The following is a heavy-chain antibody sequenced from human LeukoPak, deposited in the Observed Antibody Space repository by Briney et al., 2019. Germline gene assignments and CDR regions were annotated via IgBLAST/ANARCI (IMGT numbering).Heavy chain of an antibody. Sequence: PSETLSLTCTVSGGSISTYYWSWIRQPPGKGLEWIGYIYYSGSTNSNPSLTSRVTISVDTSKNQFSLKLSSVTAADTAVYYCARAIRYFGQDAFDIWGQGTMVTVSS. CDR1: GGSISTYY. J-gene: IGHJ3*02. D-gene: IGHD3-9*01. V-gene: IGHV4-59*01. CDR2: IYYSGST. CDR3: ARAIRYFGQDAFDI.